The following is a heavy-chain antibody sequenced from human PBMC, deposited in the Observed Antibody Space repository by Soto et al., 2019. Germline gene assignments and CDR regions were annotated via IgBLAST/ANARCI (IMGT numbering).Heavy chain of an antibody. D-gene: IGHD1-1*01. Sequence: SVKVSCKASGGTFSSYAISWVRQAPGQGLEWMGGIIPIFGTANYAQKFQGRVTITADESTSTAYMELSSLRSEDTAVYYCAGGPPLLQWNDHPFDYWGQGTLVTVSS. V-gene: IGHV1-69*13. CDR2: IIPIFGTA. CDR3: AGGPPLLQWNDHPFDY. CDR1: GGTFSSYA. J-gene: IGHJ4*02.